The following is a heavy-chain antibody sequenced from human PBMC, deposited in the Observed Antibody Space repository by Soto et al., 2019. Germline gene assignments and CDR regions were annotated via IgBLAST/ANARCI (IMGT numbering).Heavy chain of an antibody. D-gene: IGHD5-12*01. CDR1: GGSMIGYY. Sequence: SETLSLTCTVSGGSMIGYYWSWIRQPPGKGLEWIGYIYYKGSANYNPSLKRRVTISVDTSKNQFSLKLSSVTAADTAVYFCTRGGYSGYNGPVDYWGQGTLVTVSS. V-gene: IGHV4-59*01. CDR2: IYYKGSA. CDR3: TRGGYSGYNGPVDY. J-gene: IGHJ4*02.